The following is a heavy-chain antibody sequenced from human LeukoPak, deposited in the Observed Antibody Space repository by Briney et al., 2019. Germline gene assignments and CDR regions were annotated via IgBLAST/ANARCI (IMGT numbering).Heavy chain of an antibody. D-gene: IGHD6-25*01. CDR2: IYYSGST. J-gene: IGHJ4*02. CDR3: ARVFRAAIFDY. Sequence: PSETLSLACTVSGGSISSYYWSWIRQPPGKGLEWIGYIYYSGSTNYNPSLKSRVTISVDTSKNQFSLKLSSVTAADTAVYYCARVFRAAIFDYWGQGTLVTVSS. CDR1: GGSISSYY. V-gene: IGHV4-59*01.